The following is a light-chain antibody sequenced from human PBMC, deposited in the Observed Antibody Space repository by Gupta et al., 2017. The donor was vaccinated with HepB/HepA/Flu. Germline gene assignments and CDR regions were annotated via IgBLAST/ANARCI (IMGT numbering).Light chain of an antibody. CDR1: QDIRND. V-gene: IGKV1-6*01. Sequence: AIQMTQSPSSLSASVGDRVTITCRASQDIRNDLGWYQQRPGKAPKVLIYAASTLKSGVPSRFSGSGSGTHFTLTITSLQPEDFATYYCRQEDNSPWTFGQGTKVEIK. CDR3: RQEDNSPWT. J-gene: IGKJ1*01. CDR2: AAS.